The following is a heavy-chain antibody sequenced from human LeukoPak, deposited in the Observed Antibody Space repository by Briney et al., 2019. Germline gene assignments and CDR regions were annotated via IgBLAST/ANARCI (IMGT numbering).Heavy chain of an antibody. CDR1: GFTFSSYS. CDR3: AGDTAAAGDFDY. Sequence: PGGSLRLSCAASGFTFSSYSMNWVRQAPGTGLEWVSSISSSSSYIYYADSVKGRFTISRDNAKNSLYLQMNSLRAEDTAVYYCAGDTAAAGDFDYWGQGTLVTVSS. V-gene: IGHV3-21*01. D-gene: IGHD6-13*01. J-gene: IGHJ4*02. CDR2: ISSSSSYI.